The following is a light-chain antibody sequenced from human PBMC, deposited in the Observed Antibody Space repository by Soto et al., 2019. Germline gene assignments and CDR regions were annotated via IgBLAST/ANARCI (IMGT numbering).Light chain of an antibody. J-gene: IGLJ1*01. V-gene: IGLV2-14*01. CDR1: SSDVGGYTY. CDR2: EVS. CDR3: SSYTSSSTYV. Sequence: QSVLTQPASVSGSPGQSITISCTGTSSDVGGYTYVSWYQHHPGKAPKLMIYEVSNRPSGVSNRFSGSKSGNTASLTISGLQAEDEADYYCSSYTSSSTYVLGTGTKV.